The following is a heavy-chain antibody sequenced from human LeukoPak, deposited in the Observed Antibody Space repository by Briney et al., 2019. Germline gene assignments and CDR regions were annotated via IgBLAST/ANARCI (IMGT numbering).Heavy chain of an antibody. CDR1: GGTFSSYA. V-gene: IGHV1-69*13. Sequence: SVKVSFTASGGTFSSYAISWVRQAPRQGLEWMGGIIPIFGTANYAQKFQGRVTITADESTSTAYMELSSLRSEDTAVYYCARPDHHYYDNSGYYYGFDFWGQGTLVTVSS. D-gene: IGHD3-22*01. J-gene: IGHJ4*02. CDR3: ARPDHHYYDNSGYYYGFDF. CDR2: IIPIFGTA.